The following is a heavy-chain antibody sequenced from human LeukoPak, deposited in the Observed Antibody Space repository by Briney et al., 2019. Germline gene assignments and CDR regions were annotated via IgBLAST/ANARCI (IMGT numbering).Heavy chain of an antibody. V-gene: IGHV1-46*01. Sequence: ASVTVSCKASGYTFTSYYMHWVRQAPGQGLEWMGIINPSGGSTSYAQKFQGRVTMTRDTSTSTDYMELSSLRSEDTAVYYCARDNSVGDIAWWFDPWGQGTLVTVSS. CDR3: ARDNSVGDIAWWFDP. D-gene: IGHD3-10*01. J-gene: IGHJ5*02. CDR2: INPSGGST. CDR1: GYTFTSYY.